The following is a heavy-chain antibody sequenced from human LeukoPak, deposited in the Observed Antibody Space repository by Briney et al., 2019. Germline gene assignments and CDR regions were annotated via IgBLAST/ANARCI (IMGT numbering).Heavy chain of an antibody. CDR3: ARYSRVGATLDAFDI. D-gene: IGHD1-26*01. Sequence: GGSLRLSCAASGFTFSSYSMNWVRQAPGKGLEWVSSISSSSSYIYYADSVKGRFTISRDNAKNSLYLQMNSVRAEDTAVYYCARYSRVGATLDAFDIWGQGTMVTVSS. J-gene: IGHJ3*02. V-gene: IGHV3-21*01. CDR2: ISSSSSYI. CDR1: GFTFSSYS.